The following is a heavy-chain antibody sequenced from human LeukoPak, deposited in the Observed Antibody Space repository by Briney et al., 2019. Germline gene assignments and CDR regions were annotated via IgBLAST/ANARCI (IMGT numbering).Heavy chain of an antibody. V-gene: IGHV1-24*01. J-gene: IGHJ5*02. D-gene: IGHD6-19*01. CDR1: GYTLTELS. CDR2: FDPEDGET. CDR3: ATDKSSGWYSWFDP. Sequence: ASVKVSCKVSGYTLTELSMHRVRQAPGKGLEWMGGFDPEDGETIYAQKFQGRVTMTEDTSTDTAYMEPSSLRSEDTAVYYCATDKSSGWYSWFDPWGQGTLVTVSS.